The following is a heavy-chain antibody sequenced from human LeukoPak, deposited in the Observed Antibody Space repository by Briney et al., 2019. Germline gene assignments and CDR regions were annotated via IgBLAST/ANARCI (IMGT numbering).Heavy chain of an antibody. D-gene: IGHD2-15*01. V-gene: IGHV3-21*01. CDR3: ARDPWGYDL. CDR2: ISTYSTYI. Sequence: GGSLRLSCAASGFTFNYYSIYWVRPAPGKGLEWVSSISTYSTYISYADSVKGRFTISRDNSKNSLYLHMNSLKAEDTAVYYCARDPWGYDLWGQGTLVTVS. CDR1: GFTFNYYS. J-gene: IGHJ5*02.